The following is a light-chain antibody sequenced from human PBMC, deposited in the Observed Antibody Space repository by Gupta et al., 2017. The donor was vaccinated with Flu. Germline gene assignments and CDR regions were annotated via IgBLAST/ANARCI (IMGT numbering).Light chain of an antibody. Sequence: VLTHPPATLPLSPGERATLSCRPSQTIRNFLAWYQQRPGQDTRLLIYETSNRATGIKDRFSGSGSGTDFIRTISSLGPDDFAGYYGQLSPAFGGGTKLEIK. CDR2: ETS. CDR3: QLSPA. CDR1: QTIRNF. V-gene: IGKV3-11*01. J-gene: IGKJ4*01.